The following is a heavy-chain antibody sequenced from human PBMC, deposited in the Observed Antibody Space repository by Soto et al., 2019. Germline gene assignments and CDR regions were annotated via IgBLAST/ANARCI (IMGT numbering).Heavy chain of an antibody. D-gene: IGHD2-21*02. V-gene: IGHV3-23*01. CDR1: GFTFSSYA. J-gene: IGHJ4*02. Sequence: GSLRLSCAASGFTFSSYAMSWVRQAPGKGLEWVSAISGSGGSTYYADSVKGRFTISRDNSKNTLYLQMNNLRAEDTAVYYCANFFTVVTPGFNYWGQGTLVTVSS. CDR3: ANFFTVVTPGFNY. CDR2: ISGSGGST.